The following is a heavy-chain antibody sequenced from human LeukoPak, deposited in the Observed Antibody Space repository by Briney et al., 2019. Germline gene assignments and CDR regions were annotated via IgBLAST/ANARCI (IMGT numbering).Heavy chain of an antibody. CDR1: GGSISSSDW. CDR3: ARGIAAASKVYYFDY. J-gene: IGHJ4*02. CDR2: IYHSGST. D-gene: IGHD6-13*01. Sequence: SETLSLTCAVSGGSISSSDWWSWVRQPPGKGLEWIGEIYHSGSTNYNPSLKSRVTISVDTSKNQFSLKLSSVTAADTAVYYCARGIAAASKVYYFDYWGQGTLVTVSS. V-gene: IGHV4-4*02.